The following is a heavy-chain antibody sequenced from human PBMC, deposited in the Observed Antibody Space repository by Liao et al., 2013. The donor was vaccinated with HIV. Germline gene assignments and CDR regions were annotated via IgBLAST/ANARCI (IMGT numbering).Heavy chain of an antibody. CDR1: GGSLSGYY. CDR3: ARGGTRGYMDV. V-gene: IGHV4-34*01. Sequence: QLQLQQWGAGLLKPSETLSLTCAVYGGSLSGYYWSWIRQPPGKGLEWIGEINHIGSAKSNPSLKSRVIISADMSRNQFSLNLSSVTAAETAVYYCARGGTRGYMDVWGKGTTVTVSS. J-gene: IGHJ6*03. CDR2: INHIGSA.